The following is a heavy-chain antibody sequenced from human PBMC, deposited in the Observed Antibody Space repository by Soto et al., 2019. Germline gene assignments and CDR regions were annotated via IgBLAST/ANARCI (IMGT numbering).Heavy chain of an antibody. D-gene: IGHD4-17*01. J-gene: IGHJ6*02. Sequence: SGPTLGNPTQTLTLTCTFSEFSLSTSGWGVGWIRQPPGKALEWLALIYWDDDKRYSPSLKSRLTISKDTSKNQVVLTMTNLDPVDTGTYYCVSSWYGDQYYYGMGFCGQGTMVIVSS. CDR1: EFSLSTSGWG. CDR3: VSSWYGDQYYYGMGF. CDR2: IYWDDDK. V-gene: IGHV2-5*04.